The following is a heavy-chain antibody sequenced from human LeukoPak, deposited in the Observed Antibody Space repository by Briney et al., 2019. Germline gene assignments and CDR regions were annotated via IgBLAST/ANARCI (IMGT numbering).Heavy chain of an antibody. Sequence: GGSLRLSCAASGFTFSSYSMNWVRQAPGKGLEWVSSISSSSSYIYYADSVKGRFTISRDNAQDSLYLQMNSLTAEDTAVYYCARDRGYSNFDYWGQGTLLTVSS. CDR1: GFTFSSYS. D-gene: IGHD4-11*01. J-gene: IGHJ4*02. V-gene: IGHV3-21*01. CDR3: ARDRGYSNFDY. CDR2: ISSSSSYI.